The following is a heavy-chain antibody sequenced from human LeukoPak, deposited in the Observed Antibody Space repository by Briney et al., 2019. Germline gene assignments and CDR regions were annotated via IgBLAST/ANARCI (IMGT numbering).Heavy chain of an antibody. CDR3: ARDTFQPGLIDS. V-gene: IGHV3-21*05. J-gene: IGHJ4*02. CDR1: GFTFTRYA. D-gene: IGHD2-2*01. CDR2: INTDSSDI. Sequence: KAGGSLRLSCAASGFTFTRYAMNWVRQAPGKCLGWDSYINTDSSDIQYGGAVKGRFTISRDNARNTLYLQLSSRRAEDSGVYYCARDTFQPGLIDSWGQGTLVTVSS.